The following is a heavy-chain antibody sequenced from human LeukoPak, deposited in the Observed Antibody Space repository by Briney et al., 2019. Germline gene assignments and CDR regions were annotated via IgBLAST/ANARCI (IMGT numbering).Heavy chain of an antibody. D-gene: IGHD3-22*01. CDR1: TGSISSYY. Sequence: PSETLSLTCTVSTGSISSYYWSWIRQSPGKGLEWIAYIHYSGRTNYNPSLKSRVTISVDMSKKQFSLKLGSVTAADTAVYYCARGVKFDYYYYMDVWGKGTTVTVSS. J-gene: IGHJ6*03. V-gene: IGHV4-59*01. CDR3: ARGVKFDYYYYMDV. CDR2: IHYSGRT.